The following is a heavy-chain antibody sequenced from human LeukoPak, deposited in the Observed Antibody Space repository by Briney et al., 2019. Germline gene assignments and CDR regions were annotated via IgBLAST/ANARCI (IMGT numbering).Heavy chain of an antibody. J-gene: IGHJ6*04. D-gene: IGHD5-18*01. CDR2: ISGSGGST. V-gene: IGHV3-23*01. CDR1: GFTFSSYA. CDR3: AKDNTAMALGYYYGMDV. Sequence: GGSLRLSCAASGFTFSSYAMSWVRQAPGKGLEWVSAISGSGGSTYYADSVKGRFTISRDNSKNTLYLQMNSLRAEDTAVYYCAKDNTAMALGYYYGMDVWGKGTTVTVSS.